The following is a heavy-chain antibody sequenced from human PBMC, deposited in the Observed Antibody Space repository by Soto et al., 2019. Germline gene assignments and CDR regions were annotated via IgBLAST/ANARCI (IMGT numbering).Heavy chain of an antibody. CDR2: ISGGGGST. Sequence: EVQLLESGGGLVQPEGSLRLSCAASGCTFSSYALSWVRQAPGKGLEWVSGISGGGGSTYYADSVKGRFTVSRDNSKNTLRLQGSSPRADDTAVYYCAKARAAAGTISGYFQYWGQGTLVTVSS. CDR3: AKARAAAGTISGYFQY. D-gene: IGHD6-13*01. CDR1: GCTFSSYA. V-gene: IGHV3-23*01. J-gene: IGHJ1*01.